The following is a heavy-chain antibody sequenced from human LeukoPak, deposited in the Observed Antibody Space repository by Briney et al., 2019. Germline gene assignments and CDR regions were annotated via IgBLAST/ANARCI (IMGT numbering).Heavy chain of an antibody. CDR3: ARTDYGDYSYYFDY. J-gene: IGHJ4*02. CDR1: GYIFTNYG. D-gene: IGHD4-17*01. V-gene: IGHV1-18*01. Sequence: ASVKVSCKASGYIFTNYGISWVRQAPGQGLEWMGWISAYNGNTNYAQNLQGRVTMTTDTSTSTAYMELRSLRSDDTAVYCCARTDYGDYSYYFDYWGQGTLVTVSP. CDR2: ISAYNGNT.